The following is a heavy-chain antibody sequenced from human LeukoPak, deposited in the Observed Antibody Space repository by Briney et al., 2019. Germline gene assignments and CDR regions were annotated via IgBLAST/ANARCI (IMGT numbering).Heavy chain of an antibody. J-gene: IGHJ4*02. CDR2: FDVIDAKT. V-gene: IGHV1-24*01. D-gene: IGHD5-18*01. Sequence: ASVTVSCTVSGSSLTDLSLDWVRQATGKGLEWMGGFDVIDAKTFYAQKFQGRVTMTEDSFTDTAYMELSSLRSDDTAFYYCAAGRPYSFLDYWGQGTLLTVSS. CDR3: AAGRPYSFLDY. CDR1: GSSLTDLS.